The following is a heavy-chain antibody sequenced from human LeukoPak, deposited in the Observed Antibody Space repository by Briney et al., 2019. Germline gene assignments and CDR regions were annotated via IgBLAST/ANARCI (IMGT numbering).Heavy chain of an antibody. Sequence: GASVKVSCKASVYTFTDSYMHWVRQAPGHGLEWMGWINLYTGGTDYAHKFQGRVTMTSDTSISTAYIELSRLRSDDTAIFYCARGRGMGFLEWLLLDSWGQGTLVTVSS. J-gene: IGHJ4*02. CDR1: VYTFTDSY. CDR2: INLYTGGT. D-gene: IGHD3-3*01. CDR3: ARGRGMGFLEWLLLDS. V-gene: IGHV1-2*02.